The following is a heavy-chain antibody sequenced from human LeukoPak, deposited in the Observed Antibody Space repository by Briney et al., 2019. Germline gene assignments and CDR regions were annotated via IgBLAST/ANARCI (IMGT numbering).Heavy chain of an antibody. J-gene: IGHJ5*02. CDR2: ISYDGSNK. CDR1: GFTFSSYG. V-gene: IGHV3-30*18. CDR3: AKGTPRRGYCSGGSCYRNWFDP. D-gene: IGHD2-15*01. Sequence: PGESLRLSCAASGFTFSSYGMHWVRQAPGKGLEWVAVISYDGSNKYYADSVKGRFTISRDNSKNTLYLQMNSLRAEDTAVYYCAKGTPRRGYCSGGSCYRNWFDPWGQGTLVTVSS.